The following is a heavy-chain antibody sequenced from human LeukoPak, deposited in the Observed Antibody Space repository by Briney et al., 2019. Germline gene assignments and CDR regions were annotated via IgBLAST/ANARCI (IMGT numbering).Heavy chain of an antibody. V-gene: IGHV4-31*03. CDR3: ASTGSGSYDY. D-gene: IGHD3-10*01. CDR1: GCSISSGGYY. CDR2: IYYSGST. J-gene: IGHJ4*02. Sequence: SETLCVTCTVSGCSISSGGYYWIWIRQHPGKGLEWIGYIYYSGSTYYNPSLKSRVTISVDTSKNQFSLKLSSVTAADTAVYYCASTGSGSYDYWGQGPLVIV.